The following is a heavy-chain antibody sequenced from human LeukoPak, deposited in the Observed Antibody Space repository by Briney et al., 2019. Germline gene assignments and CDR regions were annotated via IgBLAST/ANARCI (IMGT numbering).Heavy chain of an antibody. J-gene: IGHJ3*02. CDR2: IYPGDADT. V-gene: IGHV5-51*01. CDR1: GYSFTSYW. CDR3: ARVNCSSTSCYWVDAFDI. D-gene: IGHD2-2*01. Sequence: GESLNISCKASGYSFTSYWIGWVRQMPGKGLGWMGIIYPGDADTSYRPSFQGQVTISADKSISTAYLQWSSLKASDTAMYYCARVNCSSTSCYWVDAFDIWGQGTMVTVSS.